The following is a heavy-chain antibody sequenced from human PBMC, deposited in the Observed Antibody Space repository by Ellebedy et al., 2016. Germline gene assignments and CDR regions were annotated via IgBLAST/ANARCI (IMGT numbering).Heavy chain of an antibody. V-gene: IGHV3-9*01. Sequence: SLKISXAASGFTFDDYAMHWVRQAPGKGLEWVSGISWNSGSIGYADSVKGRFTISRDNAKNSLYLQMNSLRAEDTALYYCAKDRGYCSSTSCPLGAFDYWGQGTLVTVSS. D-gene: IGHD2-2*01. CDR3: AKDRGYCSSTSCPLGAFDY. CDR1: GFTFDDYA. CDR2: ISWNSGSI. J-gene: IGHJ4*02.